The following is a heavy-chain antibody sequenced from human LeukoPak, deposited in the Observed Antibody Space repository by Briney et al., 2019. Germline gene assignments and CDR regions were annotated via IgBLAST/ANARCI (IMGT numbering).Heavy chain of an antibody. CDR2: ISYDGSNK. Sequence: PGGSLRLSCAASGFTFSSYAMHWVRQAPGKGLEWVAVISYDGSNKYYADSVKGRFTISRDNSKNTLYLQMNSLRAEDTAVYYCARGGYDPTIGGSYFDYWGQGTLVTVSS. J-gene: IGHJ4*02. CDR3: ARGGYDPTIGGSYFDY. D-gene: IGHD5-12*01. V-gene: IGHV3-30-3*01. CDR1: GFTFSSYA.